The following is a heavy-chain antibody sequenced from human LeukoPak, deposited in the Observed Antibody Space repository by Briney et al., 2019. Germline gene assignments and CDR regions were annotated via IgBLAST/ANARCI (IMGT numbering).Heavy chain of an antibody. D-gene: IGHD6-19*01. CDR3: ARFSTQWLDGDY. Sequence: SETLSLTCTVSGGSITDYYWSWIRQPAGKGLEWIGRIYSSGHTNYNPSLKSRITMSVDTSQNQFSLKLSSVTAADTAVYYCARFSTQWLDGDYWGQGTLVTVSS. V-gene: IGHV4-4*07. CDR2: IYSSGHT. J-gene: IGHJ4*02. CDR1: GGSITDYY.